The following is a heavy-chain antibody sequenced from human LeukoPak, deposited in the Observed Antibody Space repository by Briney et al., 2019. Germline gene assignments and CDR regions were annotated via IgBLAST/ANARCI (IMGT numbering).Heavy chain of an antibody. Sequence: GASVKVSCKASGYTFTSYYMHWVRQAPGQGLEWIGIINPSGGSTSYAQKFQGRVTMTTDTSTSTAYMELRSLRSDDTAVYYCARDLPDLTYYYDSSGLDYWGQGTLVTVSS. J-gene: IGHJ4*02. V-gene: IGHV1-46*01. D-gene: IGHD3-22*01. CDR3: ARDLPDLTYYYDSSGLDY. CDR2: INPSGGST. CDR1: GYTFTSYY.